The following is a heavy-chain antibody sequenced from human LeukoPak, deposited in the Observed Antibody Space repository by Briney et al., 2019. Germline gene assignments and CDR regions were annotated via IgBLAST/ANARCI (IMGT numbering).Heavy chain of an antibody. V-gene: IGHV7-4-1*02. CDR3: ARDLRYYGSGSYYNAPFPDY. CDR1: GYTFTSYA. CDR2: INTNTGNP. Sequence: GASVKVSCKASGYTFTSYAMNWVRQAPGQGLEWMGWINTNTGNPTYAQGFTGRFVFSLDTSVSTAYLQISSLKAEDTAVYYCARDLRYYGSGSYYNAPFPDYWGQGTLVTVSS. D-gene: IGHD3-10*01. J-gene: IGHJ4*02.